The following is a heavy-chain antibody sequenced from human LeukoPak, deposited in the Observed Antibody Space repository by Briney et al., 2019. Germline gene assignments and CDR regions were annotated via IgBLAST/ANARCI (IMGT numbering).Heavy chain of an antibody. CDR3: ARLMYYDFWSGHNSQTNWFDP. CDR2: ISSSSSYI. D-gene: IGHD3-3*01. CDR1: GFTFSSYA. J-gene: IGHJ5*02. V-gene: IGHV3-21*01. Sequence: GGSLRLSCAASGFTFSSYAMSWVRQAPGKGLEWVSSISSSSSYIYYADSVKGRFTISRDNAKNSLYLQMNSLRAEDTAVYYCARLMYYDFWSGHNSQTNWFDPWGQGTLVTVSS.